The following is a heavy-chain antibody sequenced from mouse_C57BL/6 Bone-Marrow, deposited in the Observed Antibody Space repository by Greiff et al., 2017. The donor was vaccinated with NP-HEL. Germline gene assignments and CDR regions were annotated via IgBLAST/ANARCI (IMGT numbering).Heavy chain of an antibody. J-gene: IGHJ2*01. CDR3: TRDRPGYGYFDY. CDR2: ISSGGDYI. D-gene: IGHD1-2*01. CDR1: GFTFSSYA. V-gene: IGHV5-9-1*02. Sequence: EVQRVESGEGLVKPGGSLKLSCAASGFTFSSYAMSWVRQTPEKRLEWVAYISSGGDYIYYADTVKGRFTISRDNARNTLYLQMSSLKSEDTAMYYCTRDRPGYGYFDYWGQGTTLTVSS.